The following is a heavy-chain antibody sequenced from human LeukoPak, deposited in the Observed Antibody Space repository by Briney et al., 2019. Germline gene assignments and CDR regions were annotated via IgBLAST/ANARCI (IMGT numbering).Heavy chain of an antibody. J-gene: IGHJ4*02. V-gene: IGHV3-21*01. D-gene: IGHD1-14*01. Sequence: GGSLRLSCAASGFTFSSYTMNWVRQAPGKGLEWVSFISTSSSYIYYADSVKGRFTISRDNAKNSLYLQMNSLRAEDTAVYYCARGTLNIPGEHGAFDYWGQGTLVTVSS. CDR2: ISTSSSYI. CDR3: ARGTLNIPGEHGAFDY. CDR1: GFTFSSYT.